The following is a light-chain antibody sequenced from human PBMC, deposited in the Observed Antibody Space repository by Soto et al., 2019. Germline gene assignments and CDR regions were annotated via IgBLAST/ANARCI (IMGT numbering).Light chain of an antibody. CDR1: QSVSSY. Sequence: EIVLTQSPATLSLSPGERATLSCRDSQSVSSYLAWYQQKPGQAPRLLIYDASNRATGIPARFSGGGSGTDFTLTISSLEAEDFAVYYCQQRSSGLTFGGGTKVEIK. CDR2: DAS. CDR3: QQRSSGLT. J-gene: IGKJ4*01. V-gene: IGKV3-11*01.